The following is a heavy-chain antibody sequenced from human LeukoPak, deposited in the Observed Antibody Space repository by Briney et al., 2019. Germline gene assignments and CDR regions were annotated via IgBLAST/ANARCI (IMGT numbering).Heavy chain of an antibody. CDR3: TRSDGSYYYWHLVY. D-gene: IGHD1-26*01. Sequence: GGSLRLSCAASGFTFSGSAMHWVRQASGKGLEWVGRIRSKANSYATAYAASVKGRFTISRDDSKNTAYLQMNSLKTEDTAVYYCTRSDGSYYYWHLVYWGQGTLVTVSS. CDR2: IRSKANSYAT. V-gene: IGHV3-73*01. J-gene: IGHJ4*02. CDR1: GFTFSGSA.